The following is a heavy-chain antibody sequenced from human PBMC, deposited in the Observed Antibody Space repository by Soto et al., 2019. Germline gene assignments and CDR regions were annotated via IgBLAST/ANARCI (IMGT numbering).Heavy chain of an antibody. Sequence: QAPGKGLEWVSSISSSSSYIYYADSVKGRFTISTDNAKNSLYLQMNSLRAEDTAVYYCARDLGILTGYYRSNEDYYYYGMDVWGQGTTVTVSS. CDR3: ARDLGILTGYYRSNEDYYYYGMDV. J-gene: IGHJ6*02. D-gene: IGHD3-9*01. CDR2: ISSSSSYI. V-gene: IGHV3-21*01.